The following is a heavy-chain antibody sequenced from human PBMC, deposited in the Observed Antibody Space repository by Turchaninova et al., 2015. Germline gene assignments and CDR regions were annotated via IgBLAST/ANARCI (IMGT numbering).Heavy chain of an antibody. D-gene: IGHD2-15*01. CDR2: SYDSWTT. V-gene: IGHV4-30-4*01. CDR1: EDSISSGPYY. J-gene: IGHJ5*02. CDR3: AREAVYCSGVSCYSGWFDP. Sequence: QVQLQESGPGLVKPSQTPSLTSPVPEDSISSGPYYWSWIRQPPGQGLEGIGYSYDSWTTYYNPSLKSRVTISLDTSKNHFSLRLSSVTAADTAVYYCAREAVYCSGVSCYSGWFDPWGQGTLVTVSS.